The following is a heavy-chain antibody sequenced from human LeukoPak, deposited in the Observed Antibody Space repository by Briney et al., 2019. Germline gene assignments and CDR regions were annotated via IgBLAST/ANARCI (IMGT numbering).Heavy chain of an antibody. Sequence: SETLSLTCTVSGGSISSYYWSWLRQPPGKGLEWIGYIYYSGSTNYNPSLKSRVTISVDTSKNQFSLKLSSVTAADTAVYYCARVVAGTDYFDYWGQGTLVTVSS. CDR2: IYYSGST. CDR1: GGSISSYY. D-gene: IGHD6-19*01. J-gene: IGHJ4*02. CDR3: ARVVAGTDYFDY. V-gene: IGHV4-59*01.